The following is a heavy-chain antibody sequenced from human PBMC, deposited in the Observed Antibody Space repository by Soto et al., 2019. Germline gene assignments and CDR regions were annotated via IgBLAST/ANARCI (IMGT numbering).Heavy chain of an antibody. V-gene: IGHV4-30-2*01. CDR3: AGGPGVARNY. CDR2: IYHSGST. J-gene: IGHJ4*02. CDR1: GGSISSGGYS. D-gene: IGHD5-12*01. Sequence: SETLSLTCAVSGGSISSGGYSWSWFRQPPGKGLEWIGYIYHSGSTYYNPSLKSRVTISVDRSKNQFSLKLSSVTAADTAVYYCAGGPGVARNYWGQGTLVTASS.